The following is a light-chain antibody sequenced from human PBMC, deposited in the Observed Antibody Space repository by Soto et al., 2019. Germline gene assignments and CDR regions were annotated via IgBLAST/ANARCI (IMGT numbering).Light chain of an antibody. V-gene: IGKV3-11*01. CDR2: DAS. CDR3: QQRSNWPPLIT. CDR1: QSVTTF. J-gene: IGKJ5*01. Sequence: QSPAAVSVSPGERATLSCRASQSVTTFLAWYQQKPGQAPRLLIYDASDRAPGIPARFSGSGSATDFTLTINNLEPEDFAVYYCQQRSNWPPLITFGQGTRLE.